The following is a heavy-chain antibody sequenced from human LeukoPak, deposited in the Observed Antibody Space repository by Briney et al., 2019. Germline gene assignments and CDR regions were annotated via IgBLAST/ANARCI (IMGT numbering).Heavy chain of an antibody. CDR3: ARGGRTVTTVFDY. D-gene: IGHD4-17*01. CDR2: VFFDGTIQ. CDR1: GFTFSNYA. J-gene: IGHJ4*02. V-gene: IGHV3-30*04. Sequence: GGALRLSCAASGFTFSNYAMHWVRQAPGKGLEWVAVVFFDGTIQYYADAVKGRFTISRDNSKNSLYLQMNSLRAEDTAVYFCARGGRTVTTVFDYWGQGTLVTVSS.